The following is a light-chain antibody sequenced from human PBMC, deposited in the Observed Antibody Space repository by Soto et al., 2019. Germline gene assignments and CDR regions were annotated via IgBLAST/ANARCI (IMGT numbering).Light chain of an antibody. J-gene: IGLJ2*01. CDR1: SSDVGAYKF. CDR2: EVN. V-gene: IGLV2-8*01. Sequence: QSALTQPPSASGSPGQSVTISCTGTSSDVGAYKFVSWYQLHPGKAPKLMIYEVNVRPSGVPDRFSGSKSGNTASLTVSGLQDEDEADYYCSSYGGRSNLVFGGGTKLTVL. CDR3: SSYGGRSNLV.